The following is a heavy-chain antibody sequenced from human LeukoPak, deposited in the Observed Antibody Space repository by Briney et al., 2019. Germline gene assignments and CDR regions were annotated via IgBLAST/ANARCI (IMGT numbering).Heavy chain of an antibody. D-gene: IGHD1-26*01. J-gene: IGHJ4*02. CDR1: GGSISSSSYY. CDR2: IYYSGST. CDR3: ARVPLVGYYFDY. Sequence: SETLSLTCTVSGGSISSSSYYWGWIRQPPGKGLGWIGSIYYSGSTYYNPSLKSRVTISVDTSKNQFSLKLSSVTAADTAVYYCARVPLVGYYFDYWGQGTLVTVSS. V-gene: IGHV4-39*07.